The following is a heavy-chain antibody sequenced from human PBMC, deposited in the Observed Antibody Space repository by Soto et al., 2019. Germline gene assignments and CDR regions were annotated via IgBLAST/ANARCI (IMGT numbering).Heavy chain of an antibody. Sequence: SETLSLTCTVSGGSISSGDYYWSWIRQPPGKGLEWIGYNYYSGSTYYNPSLKSRVTISVDTSKNQFSLKLSSVTAADTAVYYCARDFMEEGWFDPWGQGNLVTVSS. D-gene: IGHD3-3*01. CDR3: ARDFMEEGWFDP. CDR2: NYYSGST. CDR1: GGSISSGDYY. V-gene: IGHV4-30-4*01. J-gene: IGHJ5*02.